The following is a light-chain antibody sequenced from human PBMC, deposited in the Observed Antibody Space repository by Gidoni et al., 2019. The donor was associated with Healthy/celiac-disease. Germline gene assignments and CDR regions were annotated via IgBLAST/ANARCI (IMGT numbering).Light chain of an antibody. CDR3: QQYYSTPWT. V-gene: IGKV4-1*01. J-gene: IGKJ1*01. Sequence: DIVMTHSPDSLAVSLGERATINCKSSQSVLYSSNNKNYLAWYQQKPGQPPKLLIHWASTREAGVPDRVSGSGSGTDFTITISSLQAEDVAVYYCQQYYSTPWTFGQGTKVEIK. CDR1: QSVLYSSNNKNY. CDR2: WAS.